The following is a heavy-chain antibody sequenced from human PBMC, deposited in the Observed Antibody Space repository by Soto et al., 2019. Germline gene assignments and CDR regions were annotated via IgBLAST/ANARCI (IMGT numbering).Heavy chain of an antibody. CDR2: IWYDGSNK. CDR1: GFTFSSYG. Sequence: QVQLVGSGGGVVQPGRSLRLSCAASGFTFSSYGMHWVRQAPGKGLEWVAVIWYDGSNKYYADSVKGRFTISRDNSKNTLYLQMNSLRAEDMAVYYCAREGYYDSSGYKAFDYWGQGTLVTVSS. D-gene: IGHD3-22*01. V-gene: IGHV3-33*01. J-gene: IGHJ4*02. CDR3: AREGYYDSSGYKAFDY.